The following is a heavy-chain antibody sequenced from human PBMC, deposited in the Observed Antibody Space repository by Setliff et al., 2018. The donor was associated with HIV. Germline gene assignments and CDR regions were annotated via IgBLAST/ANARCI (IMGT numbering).Heavy chain of an antibody. CDR3: ARGEPSILIEPAAFFDY. CDR1: GFTFSSSE. D-gene: IGHD2-2*01. V-gene: IGHV3-48*03. CDR2: ISRSGSTI. J-gene: IGHJ4*02. Sequence: GGSLRLSCAASGFTFSSSEMNWVRQAPGKGLEWVSYISRSGSTIHYADSVKGRFTISRDNAKNSLYLQMNSLRAEDTAVYYCARGEPSILIEPAAFFDYWGQGTLVTVSS.